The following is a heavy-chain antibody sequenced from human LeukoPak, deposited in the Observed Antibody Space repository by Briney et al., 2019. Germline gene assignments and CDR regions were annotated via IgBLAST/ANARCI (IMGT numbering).Heavy chain of an antibody. CDR1: GYTFTSYA. CDR3: ARTSRLCSGGSCYSAWFDP. Sequence: ASVKVSCKASGYTFTSYAMNWVRQAPGQGLEWMGWINTNTGNPTYAQGLTGRFVFSLDTSVSTAYLQISSLKAEDTAVYYCARTSRLCSGGSCYSAWFDPWGQGTLVTVSS. D-gene: IGHD2-15*01. V-gene: IGHV7-4-1*02. J-gene: IGHJ5*02. CDR2: INTNTGNP.